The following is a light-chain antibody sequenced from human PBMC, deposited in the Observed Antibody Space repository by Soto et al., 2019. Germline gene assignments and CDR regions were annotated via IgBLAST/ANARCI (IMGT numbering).Light chain of an antibody. CDR2: AAS. J-gene: IGKJ4*01. CDR1: QSISSY. CDR3: QQSYSTPLT. Sequence: DIQMTESPSSLSASVGHRVTITCRASQSISSYLNWYQQQPGRAPNLLIYAASGLQSGVPSRFSGSGSGTDFTLTITSLKTEDFATYYCQQSYSTPLTFGGGTKVDIK. V-gene: IGKV1-39*01.